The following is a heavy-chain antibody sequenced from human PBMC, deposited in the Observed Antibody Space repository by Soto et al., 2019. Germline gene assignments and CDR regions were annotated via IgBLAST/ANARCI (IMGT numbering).Heavy chain of an antibody. V-gene: IGHV3-23*01. CDR2: LDGAGGST. D-gene: IGHD3-10*01. CDR1: GFTSSDFA. CDR3: AAPRDEYGSGVSWFTYGMDI. Sequence: GGSLRLSCLASGFTSSDFAMTWVRHVPGRGLEWVASLDGAGGSTYYAESVRGRFSISRDNSQNTLFLQMKRLTVDDTAIYYCAAPRDEYGSGVSWFTYGMDIWGQGTTVTSP. J-gene: IGHJ6*02.